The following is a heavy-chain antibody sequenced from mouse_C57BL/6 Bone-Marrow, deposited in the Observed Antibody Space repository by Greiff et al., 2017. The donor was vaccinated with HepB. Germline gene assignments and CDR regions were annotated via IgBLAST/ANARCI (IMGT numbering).Heavy chain of an antibody. CDR2: IYPRSGNT. D-gene: IGHD3-2*02. V-gene: IGHV1-81*01. CDR3: ARQGQLRPFAY. CDR1: GYTFTSYG. Sequence: VQLQQSGAELARPGASVKLSCKASGYTFTSYGISWVKQRTGQGLEWIGEIYPRSGNTYYNEKFKGKATLTADKSSSTAYMELRSLTSEDSAVYFCARQGQLRPFAYWGQGTRVTVSA. J-gene: IGHJ3*01.